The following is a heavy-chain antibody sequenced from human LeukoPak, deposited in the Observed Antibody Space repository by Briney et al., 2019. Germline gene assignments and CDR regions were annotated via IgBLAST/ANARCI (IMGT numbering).Heavy chain of an antibody. Sequence: SETLSLTCTVSGGSISSYYWSWIRQPAGKGLEWIGRIYTSGSTNYNPSLKSRVTMSVDTSKNQFSLKLSSVTAADTAVYYCARDCNTAMAINWFDPWGQGTLVTVSS. V-gene: IGHV4-4*07. CDR1: GGSISSYY. CDR3: ARDCNTAMAINWFDP. J-gene: IGHJ5*02. D-gene: IGHD5-18*01. CDR2: IYTSGST.